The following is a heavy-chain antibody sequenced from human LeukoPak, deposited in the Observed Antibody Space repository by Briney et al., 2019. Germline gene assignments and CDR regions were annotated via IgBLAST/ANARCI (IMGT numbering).Heavy chain of an antibody. J-gene: IGHJ4*02. CDR3: VKDLSYESSGSFFDS. CDR1: VFTFEDYT. D-gene: IGHD3-22*01. V-gene: IGHV3-43*01. Sequence: GGSLRLSCAASVFTFEDYTMHWVRQAPGKTLEWVSLISWDGTIYYRDSVKGRFTIYRDNSKDSLYLQMDSLRSEDTAFYYCVKDLSYESSGSFFDSWGQGTLLTVS. CDR2: ISWDGTI.